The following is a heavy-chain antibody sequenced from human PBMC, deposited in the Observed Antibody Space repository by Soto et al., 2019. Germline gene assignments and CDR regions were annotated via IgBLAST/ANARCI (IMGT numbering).Heavy chain of an antibody. CDR1: GFTFSSYW. CDR3: AREDCGGDCYSMYYFDY. V-gene: IGHV3-7*05. Sequence: EVQLVESGGGLVQPGGSLRLSCAASGFTFSSYWMSWVRQAPGKGLEWVANIKQDGSEKDYVDSVKGRFTISRDNAKNSLYLQMNSLRAEDTAVYYCAREDCGGDCYSMYYFDYWGQGTLVTVSS. CDR2: IKQDGSEK. J-gene: IGHJ4*02. D-gene: IGHD2-21*02.